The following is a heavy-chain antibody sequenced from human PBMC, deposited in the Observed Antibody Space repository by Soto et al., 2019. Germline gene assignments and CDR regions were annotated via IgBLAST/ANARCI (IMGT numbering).Heavy chain of an antibody. CDR1: GGTFSSYT. D-gene: IGHD6-13*01. Sequence: QVQLVQSGAEVKKPGSSVKVSCKASGGTFSSYTISWVRQAPGQGLEWMGRIIPILGIANYAQKFQGRVTSTADKSTSTAYMELSSLRSEDTAVYYCARGGGIAAVGDYWGQGTLVTVSS. CDR2: IIPILGIA. J-gene: IGHJ4*02. CDR3: ARGGGIAAVGDY. V-gene: IGHV1-69*02.